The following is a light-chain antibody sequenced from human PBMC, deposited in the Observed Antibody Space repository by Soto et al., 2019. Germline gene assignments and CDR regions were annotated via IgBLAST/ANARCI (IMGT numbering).Light chain of an antibody. CDR1: SSDIGGYYY. J-gene: IGLJ1*01. CDR3: FSYEGTYTSYV. Sequence: QSVLTQPRSVSGSPGQSVTIACTGTSSDIGGYYYVSWYQQHPGKAPKLMIYDVTKRPSGVPDRFSASKSGITASLTISGLQAEDEADYYCFSYEGTYTSYVFGTWTKVTVL. CDR2: DVT. V-gene: IGLV2-11*01.